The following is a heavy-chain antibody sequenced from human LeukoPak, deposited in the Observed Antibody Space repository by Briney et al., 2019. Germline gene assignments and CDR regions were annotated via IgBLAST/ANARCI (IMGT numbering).Heavy chain of an antibody. J-gene: IGHJ6*02. V-gene: IGHV3-23*01. D-gene: IGHD2-2*01. CDR2: ISGSGGST. CDR3: AKDRAFGYCSSTSCQGTGYYYYGMDV. CDR1: GFTFSSYA. Sequence: GGSLRLSCAASGFTFSSYAMSWVRQAPGRGLGWVSAISGSGGSTYYADSVKGRFTISRDNSKNTLYLQMNSLRAEDTAVYYCAKDRAFGYCSSTSCQGTGYYYYGMDVWGQGTTVTVSS.